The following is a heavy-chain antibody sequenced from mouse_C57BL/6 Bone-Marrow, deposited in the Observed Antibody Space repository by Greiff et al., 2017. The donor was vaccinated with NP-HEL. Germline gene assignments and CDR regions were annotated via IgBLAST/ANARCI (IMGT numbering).Heavy chain of an antibody. CDR3: ARSPPYYYGSSYYAMDY. D-gene: IGHD1-1*01. Sequence: VQLQQPGAELVKPGASVKMSCKASGYTFTSYWITWVKQRPGQGLEWIGDIYPGSGSTNYNEKFKSKATLTVDTSSSTAYMQLSSLTSEDSAVYYCARSPPYYYGSSYYAMDYWGQGTSVTVSS. CDR1: GYTFTSYW. J-gene: IGHJ4*01. CDR2: IYPGSGST. V-gene: IGHV1-55*01.